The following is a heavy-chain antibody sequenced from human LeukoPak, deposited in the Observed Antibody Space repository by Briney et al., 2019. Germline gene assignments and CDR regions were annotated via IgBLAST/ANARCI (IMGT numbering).Heavy chain of an antibody. V-gene: IGHV5-10-1*01. D-gene: IGHD1-14*01. CDR3: ARHSGRDSFDY. Sequence: GESLKISCEGSGYSFSNYWISWVRQMPGKGLEWMGTIDPGDSYTNYSPSLQGHVTISADKSISTAYLQWSSLKASDTAMYYCARHSGRDSFDYWGQGTLVTVSS. CDR1: GYSFSNYW. CDR2: IDPGDSYT. J-gene: IGHJ4*02.